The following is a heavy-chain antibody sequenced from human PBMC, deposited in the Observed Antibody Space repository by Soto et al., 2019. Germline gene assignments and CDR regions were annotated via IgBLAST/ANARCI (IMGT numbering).Heavy chain of an antibody. Sequence: QVQLVQSGAEVKKPGASVKVSCKTSGYTFTSYGLSWVRQAPGQGLEWMGWINGYTGNTNYAPKFQGRVTMTTDTSTNTAYLDLWTLISDDTAVYYCARSWVTGKGGMDVWGQGTTVTVSS. CDR2: INGYTGNT. D-gene: IGHD3-16*01. CDR1: GYTFTSYG. V-gene: IGHV1-18*01. J-gene: IGHJ6*02. CDR3: ARSWVTGKGGMDV.